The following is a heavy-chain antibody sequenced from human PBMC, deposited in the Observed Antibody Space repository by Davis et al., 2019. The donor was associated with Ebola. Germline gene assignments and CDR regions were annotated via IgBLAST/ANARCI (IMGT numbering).Heavy chain of an antibody. J-gene: IGHJ6*02. Sequence: MPSETLSLTCAVYGGSFSGYYWSWIRQPPGKGLEWIGEINHRGSTNYNPSLKSRVTISVDTSKNQFSLKLSSVTAADPAVYYCARLVGGNYYYGLDVWGQGTTVTVSS. CDR1: GGSFSGYY. V-gene: IGHV4-34*01. CDR2: INHRGST. CDR3: ARLVGGNYYYGLDV. D-gene: IGHD2-15*01.